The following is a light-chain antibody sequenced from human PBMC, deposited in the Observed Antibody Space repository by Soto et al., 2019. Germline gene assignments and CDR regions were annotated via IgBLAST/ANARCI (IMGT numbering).Light chain of an antibody. J-gene: IGKJ2*01. Sequence: DIQMTQFPSTLSASVGDRVTITCRASQTTNTWLAWYQQKPGTAPKLLIYDASSLEGGVPSRFSASGSGTEFTLTISSLQQEDLATYYCQQYISYPYTFGQGTKVDIK. CDR2: DAS. CDR3: QQYISYPYT. CDR1: QTTNTW. V-gene: IGKV1-5*01.